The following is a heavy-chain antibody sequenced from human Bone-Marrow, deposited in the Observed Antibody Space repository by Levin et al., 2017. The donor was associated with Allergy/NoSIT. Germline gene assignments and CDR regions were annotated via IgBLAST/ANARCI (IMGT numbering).Heavy chain of an antibody. CDR3: AKEGVHHSNYCYYALDV. CDR1: GFSFNHYA. CDR2: IRGGGGSA. J-gene: IGHJ6*04. D-gene: IGHD2/OR15-2a*01. Sequence: LSLTCAASGFSFNHYAMSWVRQAPGKGLEWIAGIRGGGGSAYYADSVKGRFSIYRNNPDNTLYLRMDSLRVADTAVYYCAKEGVHHSNYCYYALDVWGKGTTVTVSS. V-gene: IGHV3-23*01.